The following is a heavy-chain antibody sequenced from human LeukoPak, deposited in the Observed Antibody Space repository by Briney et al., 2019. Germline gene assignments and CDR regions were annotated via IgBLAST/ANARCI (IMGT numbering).Heavy chain of an antibody. CDR2: ISGSGGST. V-gene: IGHV3-23*01. J-gene: IGHJ4*02. CDR1: GFRFSSYA. Sequence: GGSLRLSCGASGFRFSSYAMSWVRQAPGKGLEWVSSISGSGGSTYYTDSVKGRFAVSRDNSKSTLYLQMNSLGTDDTALYYCVKGGQNYDFWRFDYWGQGTLVTASS. CDR3: VKGGQNYDFWRFDY. D-gene: IGHD3-3*01.